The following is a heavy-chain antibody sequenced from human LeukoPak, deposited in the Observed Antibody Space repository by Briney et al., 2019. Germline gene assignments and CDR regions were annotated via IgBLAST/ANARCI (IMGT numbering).Heavy chain of an antibody. CDR1: GGSISSYY. D-gene: IGHD6-13*01. Sequence: SETLSLTCTVSGGSISSYYWSWIRQPPGKGLEWIGYIYYSGSTNYNPSPKSRVTISVDTSKNQFSLKLSSVTAADTAVYYCARARYSSSWFVDYWGQGTLVTVSS. CDR3: ARARYSSSWFVDY. V-gene: IGHV4-59*01. J-gene: IGHJ4*02. CDR2: IYYSGST.